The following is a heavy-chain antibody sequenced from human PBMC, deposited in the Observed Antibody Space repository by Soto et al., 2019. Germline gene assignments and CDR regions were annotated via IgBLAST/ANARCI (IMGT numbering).Heavy chain of an antibody. J-gene: IGHJ4*02. V-gene: IGHV3-66*01. Sequence: EVLLVESGGGLVQPGGSLRLSCAASGFTVSSNYMSWVRQAPGKGLEWVSVIYSGGSTYYADSVKGRFTISRDNSKNTLYLQMNSLRAEDTAVYYCARSGSWYSFFDYWGQGTLVTVSS. D-gene: IGHD2-15*01. CDR1: GFTVSSNY. CDR3: ARSGSWYSFFDY. CDR2: IYSGGST.